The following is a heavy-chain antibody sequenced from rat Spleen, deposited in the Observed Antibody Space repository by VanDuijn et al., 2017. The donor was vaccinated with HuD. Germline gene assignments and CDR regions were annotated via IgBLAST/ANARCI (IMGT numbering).Heavy chain of an antibody. J-gene: IGHJ2*01. CDR3: ASLYSSYSLYYFDY. Sequence: EVQLQESGPGLVKPSQSLSLTCSVTGYSITSSYRWNWIRKFPGNKLEWMGNINIPGSTNYNPSLKSRISITRDTSKNQFFLQVNSVTTEDTATYYCASLYSSYSLYYFDYWGQGVMVTVSS. CDR1: GYSITSSYR. V-gene: IGHV3-3*01. CDR2: INIPGST. D-gene: IGHD1-2*01.